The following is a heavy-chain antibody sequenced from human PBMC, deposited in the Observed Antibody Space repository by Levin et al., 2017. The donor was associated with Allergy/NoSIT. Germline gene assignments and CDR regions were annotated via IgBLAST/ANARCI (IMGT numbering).Heavy chain of an antibody. CDR3: TTGYCGSASCAPGAY. J-gene: IGHJ4*02. CDR1: GFTFSDAW. CDR2: IKRKADGGTT. D-gene: IGHD2-2*01. V-gene: IGHV3-15*01. Sequence: NPSETLSLTCAASGFTFSDAWMTWVRQAPGKGLEWVGRIKRKADGGTTDYAAPVQGRFTISRDDSKNTLYLQMNSLKTEDTAVYYCTTGYCGSASCAPGAYWGQGTLVTVSS.